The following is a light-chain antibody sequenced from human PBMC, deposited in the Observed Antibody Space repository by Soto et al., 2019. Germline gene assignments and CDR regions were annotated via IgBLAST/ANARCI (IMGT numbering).Light chain of an antibody. J-gene: IGKJ1*01. CDR2: GAS. V-gene: IGKV3-20*01. CDR3: QQYGSSPTWT. Sequence: EIVLTQSPGTLSLSPGERTTLSFRASQSVSSSCLAWYQQKPGQAPRYLIYGASSRATGIPDRFSGSGSGTDFTLTISRLEPEDFAVYYCQQYGSSPTWTFGQGTKVDI. CDR1: QSVSSSC.